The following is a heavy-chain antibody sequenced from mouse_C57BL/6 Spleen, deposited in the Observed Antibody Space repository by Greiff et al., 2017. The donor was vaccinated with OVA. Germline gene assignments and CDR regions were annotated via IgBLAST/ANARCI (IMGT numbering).Heavy chain of an antibody. CDR1: GFTFSSYG. Sequence: EVLLVESGGDLVKPGGSLKLSCAASGFTFSSYGMSWVRQTPGQRLEWVATISSGGSCTYYPDSVKGRFTISRDNAKNTLYLQMSSLKSKDAAMYYYARRRVLYAKCDWGQGASVTVSS. V-gene: IGHV5-6*01. CDR3: ARRRVLYAKCD. J-gene: IGHJ4*01. CDR2: ISSGGSCT.